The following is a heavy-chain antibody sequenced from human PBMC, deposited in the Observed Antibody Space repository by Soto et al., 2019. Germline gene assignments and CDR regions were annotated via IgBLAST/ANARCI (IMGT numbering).Heavy chain of an antibody. Sequence: SETLSLTCAVYGGSFSGYYWSWIRQPPGKGLEWLGEIKPSGSTNYNPSLKSRVTISVDTSRNHFSLNLRSVTAADTAVYYCACDRTFNGWPSARYYWGQGNLVTVSS. D-gene: IGHD3-22*01. V-gene: IGHV4-34*01. CDR3: ACDRTFNGWPSARYY. J-gene: IGHJ4*02. CDR2: IKPSGST. CDR1: GGSFSGYY.